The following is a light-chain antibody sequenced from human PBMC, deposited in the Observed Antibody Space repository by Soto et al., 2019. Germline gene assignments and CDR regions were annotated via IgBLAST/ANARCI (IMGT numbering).Light chain of an antibody. CDR1: QTASSXY. CDR2: GTS. J-gene: IGKJ1*01. CDR3: QHYTDSLWT. V-gene: IGKV3-20*01. Sequence: EIVLTQSPDTLSLSPGEGATLSCRASQTASSXYLAWYQQKPGQAPRLLIYGTSTRATGIPDRFSGSGSGTDFTLTISGLEPEDFAVYXCQHYTDSLWTFGQGTKVEIK.